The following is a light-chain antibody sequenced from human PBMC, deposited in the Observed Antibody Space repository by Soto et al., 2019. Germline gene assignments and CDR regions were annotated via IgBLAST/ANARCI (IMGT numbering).Light chain of an antibody. CDR1: SSDVGGYNY. Sequence: QSALTQPASVSGSPGQSITISCTGTSSDVGGYNYVSWYQQHPGKAPKLMIYDVSNRPSGVSNRFSGAESGNTASLTISGLQAEDESDYYCSSYTRSSPYVFGTGTKVTVL. CDR2: DVS. J-gene: IGLJ1*01. CDR3: SSYTRSSPYV. V-gene: IGLV2-14*01.